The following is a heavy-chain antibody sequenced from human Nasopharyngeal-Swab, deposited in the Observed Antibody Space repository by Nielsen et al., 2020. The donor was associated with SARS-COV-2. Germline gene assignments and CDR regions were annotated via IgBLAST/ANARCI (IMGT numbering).Heavy chain of an antibody. CDR3: ARDAGGSGGGY. CDR1: GFLFRTYW. J-gene: IGHJ4*02. D-gene: IGHD3-16*01. Sequence: GESLKISCAASGFLFRTYWMTWVRQAPGKGLEWVANIEQDGSEIYYLDSLKGRFAISRDNAKNSLYLQMDSLRAEDTAVYYCARDAGGSGGGYWGQGTLVTVSS. V-gene: IGHV3-7*03. CDR2: IEQDGSEI.